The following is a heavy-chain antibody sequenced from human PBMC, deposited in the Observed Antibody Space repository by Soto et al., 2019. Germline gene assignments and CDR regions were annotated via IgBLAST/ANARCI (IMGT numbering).Heavy chain of an antibody. CDR2: IDPSDSYT. CDR1: GYSFTSYW. Sequence: TLKISCKGSGYSFTSYWISWVRQMPGKGLEWMGRIDPSDSYTNYSPSFQGHVTISADKSISTAYLQWSSLKASDTAMYYCARLLDPYYYYYGMDVWGQGTTVTVSS. CDR3: ARLLDPYYYYYGMDV. D-gene: IGHD3-3*02. J-gene: IGHJ6*02. V-gene: IGHV5-10-1*01.